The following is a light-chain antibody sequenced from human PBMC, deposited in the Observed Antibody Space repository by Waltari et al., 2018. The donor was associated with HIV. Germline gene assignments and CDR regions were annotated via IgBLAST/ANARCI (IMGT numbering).Light chain of an antibody. Sequence: QSALTQPASVSGSPGQSITISCTGTSSDVGSYKSVSWFQQHPDKAPKLIIYDVNNRPAGISPRFSGSKSGNTASLTSSGLLADDEAEYFCNSYVAADTRIFGPGTKVTVL. CDR1: SSDVGSYKS. J-gene: IGLJ1*01. CDR2: DVN. CDR3: NSYVAADTRI. V-gene: IGLV2-14*03.